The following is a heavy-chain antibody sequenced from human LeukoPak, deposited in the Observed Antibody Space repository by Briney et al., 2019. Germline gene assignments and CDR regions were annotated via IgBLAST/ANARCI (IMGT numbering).Heavy chain of an antibody. CDR3: ATNTPPGRSKFDY. J-gene: IGHJ4*02. Sequence: RSGGSLRLSCTASGFTLSSYEMSWIRQAPGKGLEWVSSIDYSGGSTHYADSVMGRFTISRDNSKNTLYLQMSSLRAEDTAVYYCATNTPPGRSKFDYWGQGTLVTVSS. D-gene: IGHD2-15*01. V-gene: IGHV3-23*01. CDR1: GFTLSSYE. CDR2: IDYSGGST.